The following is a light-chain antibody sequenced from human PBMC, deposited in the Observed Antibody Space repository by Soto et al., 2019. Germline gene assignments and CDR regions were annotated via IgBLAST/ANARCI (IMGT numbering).Light chain of an antibody. V-gene: IGLV1-47*01. J-gene: IGLJ3*02. CDR2: RNN. Sequence: QSVLTQPPSVSGTPGQSVTISCSGSSSSVGTIFVYWYQQIPGTAPKLLIFRNNQRPSGVPDRFSGSKSGTSASLAISGLRSEVEADYYCAAWDDSLSIWVFGGGTKVTVL. CDR3: AAWDDSLSIWV. CDR1: SSSVGTIF.